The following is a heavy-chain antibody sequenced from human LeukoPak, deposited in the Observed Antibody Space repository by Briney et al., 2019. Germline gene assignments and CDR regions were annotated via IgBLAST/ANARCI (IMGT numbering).Heavy chain of an antibody. CDR1: GYTFTSYF. J-gene: IGHJ3*02. D-gene: IGHD4-17*01. CDR2: INPSGGAP. V-gene: IGHV1-46*01. Sequence: GASVKVSCKASGYTFTSYFIHWVRQAPGQGLEWMGIINPSGGAPRNVQKFQGRVTMTRDTSTSTIYMELSSLRSEDTAVYYCARVRDYGGYNDAFGIWGQGTMVSVSS. CDR3: ARVRDYGGYNDAFGI.